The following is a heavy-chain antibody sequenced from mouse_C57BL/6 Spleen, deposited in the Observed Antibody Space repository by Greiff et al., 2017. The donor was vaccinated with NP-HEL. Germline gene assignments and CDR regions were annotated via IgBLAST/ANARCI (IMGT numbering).Heavy chain of an antibody. CDR2: IRNKANGYTT. CDR1: GFTFTDYY. CDR3: ARWGGYYEMDY. J-gene: IGHJ4*01. Sequence: EVQGVESGGGLVQPGGSLSLSCAASGFTFTDYYMSWVRQPPGKALEWLGFIRNKANGYTTEYSASVKGRFTISRDNSQSILYRQMNALRAEDSATYYCARWGGYYEMDYWGQGTSVTVSS. V-gene: IGHV7-3*01.